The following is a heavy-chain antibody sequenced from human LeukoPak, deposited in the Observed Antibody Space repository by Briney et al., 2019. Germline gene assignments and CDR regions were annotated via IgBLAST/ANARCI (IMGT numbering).Heavy chain of an antibody. CDR3: ATLYDSSPYTNWLDP. V-gene: IGHV4-59*11. CDR2: IYYSGST. Sequence: PSETLSLTCTVSGGSISRHYWSWIRQPPGKGLEWIGYIYYSGSTKYNPSLKSRVTISVDTSKNHFSLKLSSVTAADAALYYCATLYDSSPYTNWLDPWGQGTLVTVSS. CDR1: GGSISRHY. J-gene: IGHJ5*02. D-gene: IGHD3-22*01.